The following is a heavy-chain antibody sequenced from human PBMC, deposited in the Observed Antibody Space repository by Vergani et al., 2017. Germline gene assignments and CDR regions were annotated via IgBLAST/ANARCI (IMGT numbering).Heavy chain of an antibody. D-gene: IGHD1-14*01. CDR2: LCPSGST. J-gene: IGHJ4*02. CDR3: ATGSGPFDI. CDR1: GAHISYWC. Sequence: QVQMQESGPGLVKTSETLYLTCSASGAHISYWCWRWLRQHAGKGLEWIGRLCPSGSTNYKPSLQSRGTMSIDTSKNQFTLTLTSVTAADTAVDYCATGSGPFDIWGQGTLFTVSS. V-gene: IGHV4-4*07.